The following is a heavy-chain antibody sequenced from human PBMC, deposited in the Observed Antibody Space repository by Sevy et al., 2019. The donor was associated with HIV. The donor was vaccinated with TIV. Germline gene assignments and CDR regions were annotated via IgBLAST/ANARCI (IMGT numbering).Heavy chain of an antibody. D-gene: IGHD4-17*01. CDR2: ITPFFGTS. J-gene: IGHJ4*02. Sequence: ASVKVSCKPSGGTFSNYGINWVRQAPGQGLEWMGGITPFFGTSSYAEKFQGRLTITSDESTSAAHMELNSLTSEETAIYYCAGANAVTTRGDYFDSWGQGTLVTVSS. V-gene: IGHV1-69*13. CDR3: AGANAVTTRGDYFDS. CDR1: GGTFSNYG.